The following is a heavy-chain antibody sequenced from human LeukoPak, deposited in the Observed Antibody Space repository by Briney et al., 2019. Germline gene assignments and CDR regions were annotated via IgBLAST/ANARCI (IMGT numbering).Heavy chain of an antibody. CDR3: ARDVCGPGMDV. V-gene: IGHV3-21*01. J-gene: IGHJ6*02. CDR2: ISSSSTYI. Sequence: GGSLRLSCAASGFTFSTYSMNWVRQAPGKGLEWVSSISSSSTYIYYADSVKGRFTISRDNAKNSLYLQVSSLRAEDTAVYYCARDVCGPGMDVWGQGTTVTVSS. D-gene: IGHD2-21*01. CDR1: GFTFSTYS.